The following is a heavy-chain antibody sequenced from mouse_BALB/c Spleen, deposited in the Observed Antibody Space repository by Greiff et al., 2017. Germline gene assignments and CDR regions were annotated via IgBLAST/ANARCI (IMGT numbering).Heavy chain of an antibody. CDR2: ISSGGGST. V-gene: IGHV5-12-1*01. CDR1: GFAFSSYD. D-gene: IGHD2-3*01. CDR3: ARHDGQRPYFDV. J-gene: IGHJ1*01. Sequence: EVQGVESGGGLVKPGGSLKLSCAASGFAFSSYDMSWVRQTPEKRLEWVAYISSGGGSTYYPDTVKGRFTISRDNAKNTLYLQMSSLKSEDTAMYYCARHDGQRPYFDVWGAGTTVTVSS.